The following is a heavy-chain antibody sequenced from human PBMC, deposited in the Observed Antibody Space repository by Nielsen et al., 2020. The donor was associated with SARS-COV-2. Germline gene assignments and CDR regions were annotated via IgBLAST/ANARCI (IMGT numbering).Heavy chain of an antibody. CDR2: ESMDGRGT. D-gene: IGHD2-21*02. Sequence: GSLKTPCAALGFPLSNYWMHLVRQAPGKGPVWVARESMDGRGTNYADSVKGRFTISRDNAENTLHLDMSSLRVGDSAVYYCTRDGHHCDLDNWGQGALVTVSS. CDR1: GFPLSNYW. V-gene: IGHV3-74*01. J-gene: IGHJ4*02. CDR3: TRDGHHCDLDN.